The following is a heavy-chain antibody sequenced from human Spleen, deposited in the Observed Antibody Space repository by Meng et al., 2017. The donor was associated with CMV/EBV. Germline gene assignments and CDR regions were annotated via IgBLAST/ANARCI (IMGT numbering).Heavy chain of an antibody. V-gene: IGHV3-74*01. CDR3: AKAAGSSGWYPFDY. CDR2: ISRDGSST. CDR1: GFTFSSYW. J-gene: IGHJ4*02. Sequence: GESLKISCAASGFTFSSYWMHWVRQDPGKGLVWVSRISRDGSSTSYADSVKGRFTSSRDNAKNTLYLQMNSLRAEDTAVYYCAKAAGSSGWYPFDYWGQGTLVTVSS. D-gene: IGHD6-19*01.